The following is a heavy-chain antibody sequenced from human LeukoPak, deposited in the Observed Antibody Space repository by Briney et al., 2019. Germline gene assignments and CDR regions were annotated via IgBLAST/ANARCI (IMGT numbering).Heavy chain of an antibody. Sequence: GGSLRLSCAASGFTFSSYWMSWVRQAPGKGLEWVANIKQDGSEKYYVDSVKGRFTISRDNAKNSLYLQMNSLRAEDTAVYYCAKDQPRGAMVTGGLDYWGQGTLVTVSS. CDR3: AKDQPRGAMVTGGLDY. D-gene: IGHD5-18*01. CDR2: IKQDGSEK. J-gene: IGHJ4*02. CDR1: GFTFSSYW. V-gene: IGHV3-7*03.